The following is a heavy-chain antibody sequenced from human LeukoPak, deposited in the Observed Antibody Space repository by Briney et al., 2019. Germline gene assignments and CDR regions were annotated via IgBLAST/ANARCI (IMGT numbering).Heavy chain of an antibody. J-gene: IGHJ4*02. Sequence: SRVTISVDTSKNQFSLKLSSVTAADTAVYYCARGYYGSGSFFVYWGQGTLVTVSS. CDR3: ARGYYGSGSFFVY. V-gene: IGHV4-59*09. D-gene: IGHD3-10*01.